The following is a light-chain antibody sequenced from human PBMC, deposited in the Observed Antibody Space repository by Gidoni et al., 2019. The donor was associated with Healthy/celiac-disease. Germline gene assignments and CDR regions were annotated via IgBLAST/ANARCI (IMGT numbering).Light chain of an antibody. Sequence: ETVFTQSPATLSLSPGERATLSCRASQSVSSYLAWYQQKPGQAPRLLIYDASNRATGIPARFSGSGSGTDFTLTISSLEPEDFAVYYCQQRSNWPSFGPGTKVDIK. V-gene: IGKV3-11*01. CDR3: QQRSNWPS. CDR2: DAS. CDR1: QSVSSY. J-gene: IGKJ3*01.